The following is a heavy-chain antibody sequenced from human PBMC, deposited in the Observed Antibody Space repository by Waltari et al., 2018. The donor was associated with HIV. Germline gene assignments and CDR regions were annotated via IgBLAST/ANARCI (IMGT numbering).Heavy chain of an antibody. D-gene: IGHD1-26*01. CDR2: INTSGST. V-gene: IGHV4-4*07. Sequence: QVQLPESGPGLVKPSETLSLSCTVSGGSISTYYWRWIRQPAGKGLEWMGRINTSGSTNYNPSLKSRVTMSVDTSKNQFSLKLSSVTAADTAVYYCAREDRWAHGMDVWGQGTTVTVSS. CDR1: GGSISTYY. J-gene: IGHJ6*02. CDR3: AREDRWAHGMDV.